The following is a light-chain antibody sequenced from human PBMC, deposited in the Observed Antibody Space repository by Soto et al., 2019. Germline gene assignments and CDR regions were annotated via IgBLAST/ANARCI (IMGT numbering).Light chain of an antibody. CDR2: GVS. Sequence: EIVLTQSPGTLSLSAGEKATLSCRASQSGRDMYLAWYQQKPGQPPRLLIYGVSSRAYGIPDRFSGSGSGTDFTLTISRLEPEDFAVYYCQHYGYPQWTFGQGTKGDI. J-gene: IGKJ1*01. V-gene: IGKV3-20*01. CDR3: QHYGYPQWT. CDR1: QSGRDMY.